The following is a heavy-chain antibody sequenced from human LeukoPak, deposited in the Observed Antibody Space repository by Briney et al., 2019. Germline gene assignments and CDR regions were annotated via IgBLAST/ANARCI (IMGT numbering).Heavy chain of an antibody. D-gene: IGHD3-10*01. CDR2: IRFDGNNN. Sequence: PGGSLRLSCAASGFTFRSYGMHWVRQAPGKGLEWVTFIRFDGNNNYCADSVKGRFTVSRDNSKNTLYLQMNSLRPEDTALYYCAKARGSEIDYWGQGTLVTVSS. CDR1: GFTFRSYG. V-gene: IGHV3-30*02. CDR3: AKARGSEIDY. J-gene: IGHJ4*02.